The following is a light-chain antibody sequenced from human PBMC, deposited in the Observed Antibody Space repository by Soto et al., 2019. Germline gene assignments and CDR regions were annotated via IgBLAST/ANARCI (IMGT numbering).Light chain of an antibody. CDR2: EVS. CDR1: SSDVGRYNY. J-gene: IGLJ1*01. Sequence: QSALTQPASVSGSPGQSITISCTGTSSDVGRYNYVSWYQQHPGKAPKLMIYEVSNRPSGVSNRFSGSKSGNTASLTISGLQAEDEADYYCSSYTSISTVGVFGTGTKLTVL. CDR3: SSYTSISTVGV. V-gene: IGLV2-14*01.